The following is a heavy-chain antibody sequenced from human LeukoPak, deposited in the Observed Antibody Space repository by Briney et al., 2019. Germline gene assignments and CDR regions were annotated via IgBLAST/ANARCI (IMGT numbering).Heavy chain of an antibody. Sequence: SETLSLTCAVYGGSFSGYYWGWIRQPPGKGLEWIGSIYYSGSTYYNPSLKSRVTISVDTSKNQFSLKLSSVTAADTAVYYCARDQVVLVRGYGMDVWGQGTTVTVSS. J-gene: IGHJ6*02. CDR3: ARDQVVLVRGYGMDV. CDR1: GGSFSGYY. D-gene: IGHD3-10*01. CDR2: IYYSGST. V-gene: IGHV4-34*01.